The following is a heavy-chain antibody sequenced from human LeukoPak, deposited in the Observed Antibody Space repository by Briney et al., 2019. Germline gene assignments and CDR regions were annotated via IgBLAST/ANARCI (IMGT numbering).Heavy chain of an antibody. J-gene: IGHJ4*02. D-gene: IGHD1-1*01. Sequence: PGGSLRLSCAASGFTFSSYEMNWVRQAPGKGLEWVSYISSSSNTMYYADSVKGRFTISRDNAKNSLYLQMNSLRDEDTAVYYCAREGAGTFDYWGQGTLVTVSS. V-gene: IGHV3-48*03. CDR1: GFTFSSYE. CDR2: ISSSSNTM. CDR3: AREGAGTFDY.